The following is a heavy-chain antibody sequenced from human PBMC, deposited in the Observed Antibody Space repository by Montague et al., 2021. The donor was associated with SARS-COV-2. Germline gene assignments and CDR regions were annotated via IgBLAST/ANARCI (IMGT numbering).Heavy chain of an antibody. D-gene: IGHD6-6*01. CDR3: ARDLNEYSSSGGFDY. J-gene: IGHJ4*02. CDR1: GGSISSSSYY. CDR2: IYYSGST. V-gene: IGHV4-39*07. Sequence: SETLSLTCTVSGGSISSSSYYWGWICQPPGKGLEWIGSIYYSGSTYYNPSLKSRVTISVDTSKNQFSLKLGSVTAADTAVYYCARDLNEYSSSGGFDYWGQGTLVTVSS.